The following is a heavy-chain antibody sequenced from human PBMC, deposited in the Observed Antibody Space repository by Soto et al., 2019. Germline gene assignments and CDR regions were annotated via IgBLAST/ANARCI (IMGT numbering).Heavy chain of an antibody. Sequence: PVGSLRLSCAASGFTFSNYNINWVRQAPGKGLEWISSISISNFIYYAASVKGRFTISRDNAKNSLYLQMNSLRVEDTAVYYCATPMALPGSDYWGQGALVTVSS. CDR1: GFTFSNYN. V-gene: IGHV3-21*01. CDR3: ATPMALPGSDY. CDR2: ISISNFI. D-gene: IGHD3-10*01. J-gene: IGHJ4*02.